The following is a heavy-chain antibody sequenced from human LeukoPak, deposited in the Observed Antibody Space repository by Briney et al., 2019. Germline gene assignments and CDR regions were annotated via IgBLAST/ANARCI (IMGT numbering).Heavy chain of an antibody. CDR1: GGSISTYY. CDR2: MYYSGST. J-gene: IGHJ4*02. CDR3: ARTPATTWTNHFDY. V-gene: IGHV4-59*01. D-gene: IGHD4-17*01. Sequence: SETLSLTCTVSGGSISTYYWNWIRQSPGKGLEWIGYMYYSGSTNYNPSLKSRVTISVDTSKNESSLKLSSVTAADTAVYYCARTPATTWTNHFDYWGQGTLVTVSS.